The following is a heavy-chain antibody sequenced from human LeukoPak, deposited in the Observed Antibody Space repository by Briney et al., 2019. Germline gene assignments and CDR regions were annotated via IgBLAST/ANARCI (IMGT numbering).Heavy chain of an antibody. CDR3: ASWPVGWYGEDS. CDR1: GFTFSSYA. J-gene: IGHJ4*02. Sequence: GSLRLSYAASGFTFSSYAMSWVRQTPGKGLEWVSGISGSGGSTYYADSVKGRFTIFRDSPKNTLYLQMNSLRAEDTAVYYCASWPVGWYGEDSWGQGTLVTVSS. V-gene: IGHV3-23*01. CDR2: ISGSGGST. D-gene: IGHD6-19*01.